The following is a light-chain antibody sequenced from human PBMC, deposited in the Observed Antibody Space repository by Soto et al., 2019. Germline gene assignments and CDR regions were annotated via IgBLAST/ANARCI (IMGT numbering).Light chain of an antibody. CDR1: QSISSW. J-gene: IGKJ4*01. V-gene: IGKV1-5*03. Sequence: DIQMTQSPSTLSASVGDRVTITCRASQSISSWLAWYQQKPGKAPKLLIYKASSLESGAPSRFSGSGSGTEFTLTISSLQPDDFATYYCQQYNGFSATFGGGTKVEIK. CDR2: KAS. CDR3: QQYNGFSAT.